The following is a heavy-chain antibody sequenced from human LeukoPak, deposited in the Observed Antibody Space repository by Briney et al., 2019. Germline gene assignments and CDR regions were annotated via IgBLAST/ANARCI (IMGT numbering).Heavy chain of an antibody. V-gene: IGHV4-38-2*02. D-gene: IGHD3-3*01. CDR3: ARGGITIFGVVIGAFDI. J-gene: IGHJ3*02. CDR1: GYSISSGYY. Sequence: SETLSLTCTVSGYSISSGYYWGWIRQPPGKGLEWIGSIYHSGSTYYNPSLKSRVTISVDTSKNQFSLKLSSVTAADTAVYYCARGGITIFGVVIGAFDIWGQGTMVTVSS. CDR2: IYHSGST.